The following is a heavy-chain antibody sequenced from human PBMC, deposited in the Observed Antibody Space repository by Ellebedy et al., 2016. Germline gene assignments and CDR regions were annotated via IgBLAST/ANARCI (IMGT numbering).Heavy chain of an antibody. Sequence: GGSLRLSCAASGFTVSSNYMTWVRQTPGKGLEWVAVMSHDGTNTFYGESVKGRCTISRDTSEKTVYLEMSGLTAEDTAVYYCARSLGIGPYGMDVWGQGTTVTVSS. J-gene: IGHJ6*02. CDR3: ARSLGIGPYGMDV. D-gene: IGHD3-16*01. CDR2: MSHDGTNT. CDR1: GFTVSSNY. V-gene: IGHV3-30*03.